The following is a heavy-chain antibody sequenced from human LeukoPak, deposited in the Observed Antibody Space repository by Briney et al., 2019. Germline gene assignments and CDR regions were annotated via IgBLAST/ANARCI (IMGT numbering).Heavy chain of an antibody. V-gene: IGHV3-11*01. D-gene: IGHD3-10*01. J-gene: IGHJ4*02. Sequence: GGSLRLSCAASGSTFSDYYMSWIRQAPGKGLEWISYISSSGRTIYHADSVKGRFTISRDNAKNSLYLQMNSLRAEDTAVYYCASPQDAGSYPHYFDSWGQGTLVSVSS. CDR2: ISSSGRTI. CDR1: GSTFSDYY. CDR3: ASPQDAGSYPHYFDS.